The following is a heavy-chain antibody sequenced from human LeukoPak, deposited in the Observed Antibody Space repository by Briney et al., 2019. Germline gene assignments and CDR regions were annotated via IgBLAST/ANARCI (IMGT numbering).Heavy chain of an antibody. CDR2: ISWNSGSI. Sequence: GRSLRLSCAASGFTFDDYAMPWVRQAPGKGLEWVSGISWNSGSIGYADSVKGRFTISRDNAKNSLYLQMNSLRAEDTALYYCAKDMNYWGQGTLVTVSS. J-gene: IGHJ4*02. V-gene: IGHV3-9*01. CDR1: GFTFDDYA. CDR3: AKDMNY.